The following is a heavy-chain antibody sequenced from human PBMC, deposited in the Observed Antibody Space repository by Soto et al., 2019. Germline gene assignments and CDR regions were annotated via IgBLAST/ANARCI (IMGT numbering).Heavy chain of an antibody. CDR3: VRSGTARLLRHSWFDT. J-gene: IGHJ5*02. Sequence: EVQLVESGGGLVKPGGSLRLSCAASGFTFNTYDMNWVRQAPGKGLEWVSSITTSSAYIYYADSLKGRITISRDNAKNSRLLQMNSLRAEETAVYYCVRSGTARLLRHSWFDTWGQGTLVTVSS. CDR2: ITTSSAYI. D-gene: IGHD2-21*01. V-gene: IGHV3-21*01. CDR1: GFTFNTYD.